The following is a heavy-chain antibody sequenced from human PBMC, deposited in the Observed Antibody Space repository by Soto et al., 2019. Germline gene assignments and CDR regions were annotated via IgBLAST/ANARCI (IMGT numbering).Heavy chain of an antibody. CDR2: ITTDKGKT. J-gene: IGHJ4*02. V-gene: IGHV1-18*01. CDR3: ATRSPAFDY. Sequence: GASVKVSCKTSGYTFTSYGITWVRQAPGQGLEWMGRITTDKGKTTYAQKFQGRVTMTTDISTSTAYMELRSLRSDDTAVYYCATRSPAFDYWGQGTLVTVSS. CDR1: GYTFTSYG.